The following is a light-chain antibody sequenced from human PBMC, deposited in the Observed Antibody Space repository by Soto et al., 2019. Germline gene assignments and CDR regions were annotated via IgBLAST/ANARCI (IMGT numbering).Light chain of an antibody. CDR3: QHYNILWG. CDR1: QSVRSN. CDR2: GAS. V-gene: IGKV3-15*01. Sequence: EIVMTQSPATLSVSPGERVTLSCRASQSVRSNLAWYQQKPGQVPRVLIYGASTRAIGIPDRFSGSGSGTEFTLTISSLQSEDFAVDYCQHYNILWGFGGGTKVEIK. J-gene: IGKJ4*01.